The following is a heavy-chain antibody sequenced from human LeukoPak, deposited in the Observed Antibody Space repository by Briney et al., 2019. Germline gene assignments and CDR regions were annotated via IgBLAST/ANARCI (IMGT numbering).Heavy chain of an antibody. V-gene: IGHV4-59*12. CDR3: ARDGYYYDSSGYY. CDR2: IYYSGST. D-gene: IGHD3-22*01. CDR1: GGSISSYY. J-gene: IGHJ4*02. Sequence: SETLSLTCTVSGGSISSYYWSWIRQPPGKGLEWIGYIYYSGSTNYNPSLKSRVTISVDTSKNQFSLKLSSVTAADTAVYYCARDGYYYDSSGYYWGQGTLVTVSS.